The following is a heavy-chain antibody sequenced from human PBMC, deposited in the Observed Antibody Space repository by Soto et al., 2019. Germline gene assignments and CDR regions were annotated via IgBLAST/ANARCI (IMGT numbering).Heavy chain of an antibody. CDR3: ARRQDWNYLFDN. CDR1: GGSINNYY. D-gene: IGHD1-7*01. J-gene: IGHJ4*02. V-gene: IGHV4-59*07. Sequence: QVQLQESGPGLVEPSDTLSLTCTVSGGSINNYYWSWIRQSPGRGLEWIGCSYYSGTTNYNPSLSSRVTISIGASKTQFSLRLRSVTAADTAVYYCARRQDWNYLFDNWGPGILVTVFS. CDR2: SYYSGTT.